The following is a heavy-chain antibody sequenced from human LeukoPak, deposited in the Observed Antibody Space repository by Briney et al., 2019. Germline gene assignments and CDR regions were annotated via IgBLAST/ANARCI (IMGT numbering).Heavy chain of an antibody. D-gene: IGHD7-27*01. CDR1: GGSISSGDYY. J-gene: IGHJ6*03. V-gene: IGHV4-30-4*08. CDR2: IYYSGST. CDR3: ARVELTGDLYYYYYTDV. Sequence: SETLSLTCTVSGGSISSGDYYWSWIRQPPGKGLEWIGYIYYSGSTYYNPSLKSRVTISVDTSKNQFSLKLSSVTAADTAVYYCARVELTGDLYYYYYTDVWGKGTTVTVSS.